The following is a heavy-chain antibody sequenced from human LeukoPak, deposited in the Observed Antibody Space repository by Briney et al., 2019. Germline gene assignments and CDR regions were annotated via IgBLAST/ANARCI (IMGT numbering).Heavy chain of an antibody. CDR3: ARDGYGGNSFDY. CDR2: INPKDGGT. V-gene: IGHV1-2*02. J-gene: IGHJ4*02. Sequence: ASVKVSCKASGYTFTSFDFNWVRQAPGQGLEWMGWINPKDGGTNYAQKFQGRVTMTRDTSINTAFMELSRLNSDDTAVYFCARDGYGGNSFDYWGQGTLVTVSS. CDR1: GYTFTSFD. D-gene: IGHD4-23*01.